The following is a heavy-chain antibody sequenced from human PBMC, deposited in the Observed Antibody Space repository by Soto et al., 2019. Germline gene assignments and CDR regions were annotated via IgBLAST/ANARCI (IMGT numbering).Heavy chain of an antibody. CDR1: GGTFSSYA. J-gene: IGHJ4*02. D-gene: IGHD5-12*01. Sequence: SVKVSCKASGGTFSSYAISWVRQAPGQGLEWMGGIIPIFGTANYAQKFQGRVTITADESTSTAYMELSSLRSEDTAVYYCAAGRDGYEYYFDYWGQGTLVTVSS. CDR2: IIPIFGTA. V-gene: IGHV1-69*13. CDR3: AAGRDGYEYYFDY.